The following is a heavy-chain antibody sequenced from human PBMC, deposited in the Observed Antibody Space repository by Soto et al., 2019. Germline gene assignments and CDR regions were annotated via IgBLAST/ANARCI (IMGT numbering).Heavy chain of an antibody. J-gene: IGHJ6*02. Sequence: SVKVSCKASGGTFSSYAISWVRQAPGQGLEWMGGIIPIFGTANYAQKFQGRVTITADESTSTAYMELSSLRSEDTAVYYCARLSDANYDILTGYNLRGFYHYGMDVWGQGTTVTVSS. CDR2: IIPIFGTA. CDR1: GGTFSSYA. D-gene: IGHD3-9*01. V-gene: IGHV1-69*13. CDR3: ARLSDANYDILTGYNLRGFYHYGMDV.